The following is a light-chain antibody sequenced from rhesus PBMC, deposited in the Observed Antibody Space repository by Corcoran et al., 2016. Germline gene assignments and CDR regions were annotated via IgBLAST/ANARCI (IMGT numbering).Light chain of an antibody. CDR3: QQYDDLPLT. Sequence: DIQMTQSPSSLSASVGDKVTITCHASQDISSWLAWYQQKPGKAPNPLIYYASRLQSGVPSRFSGSGSGTDYTLTIRSLQPEDFATDYCQQYDDLPLTFGGGTKVEIK. J-gene: IGKJ4*01. CDR2: YAS. CDR1: QDISSW. V-gene: IGKV1-19*01.